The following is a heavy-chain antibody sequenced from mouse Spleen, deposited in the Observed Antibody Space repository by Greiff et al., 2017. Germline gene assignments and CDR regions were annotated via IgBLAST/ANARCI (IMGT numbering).Heavy chain of an antibody. D-gene: IGHD1-1*01. Sequence: EVQLQQSGGDLVKPGGSLKLSCAASGFTFSSYGMSWVRQTPDKRLEWVATISSGGSYTYYPDSVKGRFTISRDNAKNTLYLQMSSLKSEDTAMYYCARQITTVGRYWYFDVWGAGTTVTVSS. J-gene: IGHJ1*01. V-gene: IGHV5-6*01. CDR1: GFTFSSYG. CDR3: ARQITTVGRYWYFDV. CDR2: ISSGGSYT.